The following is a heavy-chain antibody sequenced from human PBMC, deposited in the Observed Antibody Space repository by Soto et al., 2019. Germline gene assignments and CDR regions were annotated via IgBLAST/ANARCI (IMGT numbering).Heavy chain of an antibody. V-gene: IGHV4-59*08. D-gene: IGHD2-2*01. CDR3: ARQADCSSTSCYLVYFDY. Sequence: SETLSLTCTVSGGSISSYYWSWIRQPPGKGLEWIGYIYYSGSTNYNPSLKSRVTISVDTSKNQFSLKLSSVTAADTAVYYCARQADCSSTSCYLVYFDYWGQGTLVTVSS. CDR1: GGSISSYY. J-gene: IGHJ4*02. CDR2: IYYSGST.